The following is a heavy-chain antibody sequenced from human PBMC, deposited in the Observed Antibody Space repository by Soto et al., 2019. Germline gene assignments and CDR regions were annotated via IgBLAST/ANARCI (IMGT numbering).Heavy chain of an antibody. CDR3: ARWVEVSLDYFDS. Sequence: SETLSLTCAVSGAYMRNDYYYWSWVRQKPGKDLEWIGHMHHSGRTHYNPSLKSRVAESVDTSKNQFSLYLNSVTAADTAVYYCARWVEVSLDYFDSWGQGIPVTVSS. J-gene: IGHJ4*02. D-gene: IGHD6-6*01. CDR1: GAYMRNDYYY. CDR2: MHHSGRT. V-gene: IGHV4-31*11.